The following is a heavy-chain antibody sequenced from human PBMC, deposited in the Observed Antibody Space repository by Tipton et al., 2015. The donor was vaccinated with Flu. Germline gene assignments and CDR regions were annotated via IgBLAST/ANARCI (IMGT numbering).Heavy chain of an antibody. Sequence: TLSLTCTISGHSISSGYYWGWIRQPPGKGLEWIGNIYHSGSPYYNPSLKSRATISVDTSKNQFSLKLSSVTAADTAVYYCARHGREYFYGSGTDYWGQGTLVTVSS. D-gene: IGHD3-10*01. J-gene: IGHJ4*02. CDR1: GHSISSGYY. CDR2: IYHSGSP. CDR3: ARHGREYFYGSGTDY. V-gene: IGHV4-38-2*02.